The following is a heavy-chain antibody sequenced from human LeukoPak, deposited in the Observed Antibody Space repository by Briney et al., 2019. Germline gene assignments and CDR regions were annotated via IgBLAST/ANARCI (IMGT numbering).Heavy chain of an antibody. J-gene: IGHJ3*02. CDR1: GGTFSSYA. Sequence: GASVKVSCKASGGTFSSYAISWVRQAPGQGLEWMGGIIPIFGTANYAQKFQGRVTITADESTSTAYMELSSLRSEDTAVYYCARDRHCSSTSCYTSDAFDIWGQGTMVTVSP. CDR3: ARDRHCSSTSCYTSDAFDI. V-gene: IGHV1-69*01. CDR2: IIPIFGTA. D-gene: IGHD2-2*01.